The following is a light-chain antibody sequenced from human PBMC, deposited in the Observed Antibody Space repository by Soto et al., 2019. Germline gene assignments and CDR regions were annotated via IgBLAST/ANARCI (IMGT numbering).Light chain of an antibody. J-gene: IGKJ4*01. CDR3: QQYYNTPLT. CDR1: QSISSY. Sequence: DIQMTQSPSSLSASVGDRVTITCRASQSISSYLNWYQQKPGKAPKLLIYAASSLQSGVPSRFSGSGSGTDFTLTISGPQAEDVAVYYCQQYYNTPLTFGGGTKVYIK. V-gene: IGKV1-39*01. CDR2: AAS.